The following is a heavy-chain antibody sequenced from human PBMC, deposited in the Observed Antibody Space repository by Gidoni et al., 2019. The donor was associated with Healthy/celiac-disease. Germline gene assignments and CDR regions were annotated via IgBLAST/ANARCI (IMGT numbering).Heavy chain of an antibody. J-gene: IGHJ3*02. D-gene: IGHD4-17*01. CDR3: ARDWGYGDYGAFDI. CDR2: IYTSGST. V-gene: IGHV4-61*02. CDR1: GGSIISGSYY. Sequence: QVQLQESGPGLVKPSQTLSLTCTSSGGSIISGSYYWSWIRQPAGKGLEWIGRIYTSGSTNYNPSLKSRVTISVDTSKNQFSLKLSSVTAADTAVYYCARDWGYGDYGAFDIWGQGTMVTVSS.